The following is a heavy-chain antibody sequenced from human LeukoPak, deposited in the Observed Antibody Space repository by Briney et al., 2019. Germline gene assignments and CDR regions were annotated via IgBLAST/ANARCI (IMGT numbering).Heavy chain of an antibody. CDR1: GYTFIGYY. Sequence: ASVKVSCKASGYTFIGYYMHWVRQAPGQGLEWMGWINPNSGGTNYAQKFQGRVTMTRDTSISTAYMELSRLRSDDTAVYYCARDTVYGGNSGDYWGQGTLVTVSS. CDR3: ARDTVYGGNSGDY. D-gene: IGHD4-23*01. V-gene: IGHV1-2*02. CDR2: INPNSGGT. J-gene: IGHJ4*02.